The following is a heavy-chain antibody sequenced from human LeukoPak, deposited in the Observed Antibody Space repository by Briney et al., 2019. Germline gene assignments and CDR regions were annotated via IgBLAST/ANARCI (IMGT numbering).Heavy chain of an antibody. V-gene: IGHV3-23*01. CDR3: AKGPLAALGDY. CDR1: RFTFSNYA. Sequence: GGSLRLSCAASRFTFSNYAMNWVRQAPGKGLEWVSSINANGGSTYYADSVKGRFTISRDNSKNTLYLQMNSLRAVDTAVYYCAKGPLAALGDYWGQGTLVTVSS. J-gene: IGHJ4*02. CDR2: INANGGST. D-gene: IGHD2-15*01.